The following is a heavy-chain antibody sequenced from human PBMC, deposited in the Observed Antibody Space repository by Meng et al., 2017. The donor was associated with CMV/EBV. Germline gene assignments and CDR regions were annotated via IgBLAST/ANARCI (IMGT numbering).Heavy chain of an antibody. CDR3: ARDPAAAGTGAYFDF. V-gene: IGHV1-2*02. CDR1: GYTFTGYY. J-gene: IGHJ4*02. D-gene: IGHD6-13*01. Sequence: ASVKVSCKASGYTFTGYYMHWVRQAPGQGLEWMGWINPNSGGTNYAQKFQGRVTMTRDTSISTAYMELSSLGSEDTAFYYCARDPAAAGTGAYFDFWGQGTLVTVSS. CDR2: INPNSGGT.